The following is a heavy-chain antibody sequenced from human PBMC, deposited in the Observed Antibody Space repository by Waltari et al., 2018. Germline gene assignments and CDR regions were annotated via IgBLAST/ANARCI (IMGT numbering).Heavy chain of an antibody. D-gene: IGHD5-12*01. CDR2: IYYSGST. CDR3: ARHWKKSGYRFDP. Sequence: QLQLQESGPGLVKPSETLSLTCTVSGGSIRSSSDYWGWIRQSPGKGLEWIGSIYYSGSTYYNPTLKSRVTISGDTSKNQFSLKLSSVTAADTAVYYCARHWKKSGYRFDPWGQGTLVTVSS. V-gene: IGHV4-39*01. J-gene: IGHJ5*02. CDR1: GGSIRSSSDY.